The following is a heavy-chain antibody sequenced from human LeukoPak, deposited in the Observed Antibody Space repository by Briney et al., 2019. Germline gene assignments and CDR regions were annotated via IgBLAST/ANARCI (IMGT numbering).Heavy chain of an antibody. V-gene: IGHV3-21*01. J-gene: IGHJ6*02. CDR3: ARDEATMVRGYGMDV. D-gene: IGHD3-10*01. CDR2: ISSSSSYI. Sequence: GGSLRLSCAASGFTFSSYSMNWVRQAPGKGLEWVSSISSSSSYIYYADSVKGRFTISRDNAKNSLYLQMNSLRAEDTAVYYCARDEATMVRGYGMDVWGQGTTVTVSS. CDR1: GFTFSSYS.